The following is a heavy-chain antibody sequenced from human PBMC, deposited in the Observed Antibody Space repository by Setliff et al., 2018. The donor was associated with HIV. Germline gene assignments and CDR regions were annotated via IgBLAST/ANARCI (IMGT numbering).Heavy chain of an antibody. CDR3: ARYRRPPYYLDY. V-gene: IGHV4-34*01. J-gene: IGHJ4*02. CDR1: GGSFSGYY. D-gene: IGHD3-16*02. CDR2: INHSGST. Sequence: ASETLSLTCAVYGGSFSGYYWSWIRQPPGKGLEWIGEINHSGSTNYNPSLKSRVTISVDTSKNQFSLKLTSVTAADTAVYYCARYRRPPYYLDYWGQGTLVTVSS.